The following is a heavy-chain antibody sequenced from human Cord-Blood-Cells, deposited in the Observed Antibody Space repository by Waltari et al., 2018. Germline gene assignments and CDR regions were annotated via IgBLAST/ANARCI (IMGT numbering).Heavy chain of an antibody. D-gene: IGHD6-6*01. Sequence: QVQLQQWGAGLLKPSETLSLTCAVYGGSFSGYYWSWIRQPPGKGLEWIGEINHSGSTNYNPSLNSRVTISVDTSKNQFSLKLSSVTAADTAVYYCASLNFIAANFDYWGQGTLVTVSS. CDR2: INHSGST. J-gene: IGHJ4*02. V-gene: IGHV4-34*01. CDR3: ASLNFIAANFDY. CDR1: GGSFSGYY.